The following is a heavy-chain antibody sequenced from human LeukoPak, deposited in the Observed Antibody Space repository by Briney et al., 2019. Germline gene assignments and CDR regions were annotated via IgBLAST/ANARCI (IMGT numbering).Heavy chain of an antibody. V-gene: IGHV3-33*01. CDR1: GFTFSSYG. J-gene: IGHJ6*02. D-gene: IGHD1-26*01. CDR3: ARAKSVRERLGVGYYYYYGMDV. Sequence: GRSLRLSCAASGFTFSSYGMHWVRQAPGKGLEGVAVIWYDGSNKYYADSVKGRFTISRDNSKNTLYLQMNSLRAEDTAVYYCARAKSVRERLGVGYYYYYGMDVWGQGTTVTVSS. CDR2: IWYDGSNK.